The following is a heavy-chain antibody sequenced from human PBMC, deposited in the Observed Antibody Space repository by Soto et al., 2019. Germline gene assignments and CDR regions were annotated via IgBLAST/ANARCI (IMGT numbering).Heavy chain of an antibody. J-gene: IGHJ6*02. D-gene: IGHD2-2*01. CDR2: IIPIPGTA. Sequence: QVQLVQSVAEVKNPWSSVKVSCKASGGTFGSYAISWVRQAPGQGLEWMGGIIPIPGTANYAQKIQGRVTIAADESTSTAYMELSSLRSEDTAVYYCARSQGSSTSLEIYYYYYYGMDVWGQGTTVTVSS. CDR3: ARSQGSSTSLEIYYYYYYGMDV. V-gene: IGHV1-69*01. CDR1: GGTFGSYA.